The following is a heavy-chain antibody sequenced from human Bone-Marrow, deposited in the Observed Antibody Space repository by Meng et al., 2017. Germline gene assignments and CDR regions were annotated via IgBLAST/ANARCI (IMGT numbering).Heavy chain of an antibody. V-gene: IGHV4-34*01. CDR1: GGSFSGYY. CDR3: AREGRSHQVGVSVY. J-gene: IGHJ4*02. Sequence: QLQLQQWGAGLLKPSETLSLTFAAYGGSFSGYYWSWIRQPPGKGLEWIGYIYNSGSTYYNPSLKSRVTISVDTSKNQFSLKLRFVTAADTAVYYCAREGRSHQVGVSVYWGQGNLVTVSS. D-gene: IGHD2-21*01. CDR2: IYNSGST.